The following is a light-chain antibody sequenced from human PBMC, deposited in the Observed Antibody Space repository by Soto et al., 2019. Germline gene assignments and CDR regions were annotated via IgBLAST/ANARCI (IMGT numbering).Light chain of an antibody. CDR3: AAWDDSLKGVI. CDR2: SNN. J-gene: IGLJ2*01. Sequence: QSVLTQPPSASGTPGQRVTFSCSGSTSNIGSNTVNWYQQLPGTAPKLLIYSNNQRPSGVPDRFSGSKSGTSASLAISGLQYEDETDYDCAAWDDSLKGVIFGGGTKLTVL. V-gene: IGLV1-44*01. CDR1: TSNIGSNT.